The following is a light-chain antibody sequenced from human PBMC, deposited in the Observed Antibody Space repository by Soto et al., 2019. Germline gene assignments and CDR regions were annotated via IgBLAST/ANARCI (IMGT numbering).Light chain of an antibody. CDR1: QSVSSDY. V-gene: IGKV3-20*01. J-gene: IGKJ3*01. CDR2: GAS. CDR3: PQYDRSLQFT. Sequence: EIVLTQSPGTLSLSPGERATLSCRASQSVSSDYLAWYQLKPGQAPRLLIYGASSRATGIPDRFSGSGSGTVFTLTISRLEPEDFAVYCYPQYDRSLQFTFGPGTKVDI.